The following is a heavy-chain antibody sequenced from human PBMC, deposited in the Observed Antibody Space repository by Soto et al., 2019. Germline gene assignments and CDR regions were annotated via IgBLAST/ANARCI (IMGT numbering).Heavy chain of an antibody. J-gene: IGHJ4*02. Sequence: SVKVSCKASGGNLSSYAISWGRQAPGQRFEWMGGIIPIFGSANYAQKFQGRVTITADESTSTAYLELSSLRSEDTAVYYCERDVGYCSRGSCHFNDYWGQGTLVPVSS. CDR1: GGNLSSYA. CDR2: IIPIFGSA. CDR3: ERDVGYCSRGSCHFNDY. D-gene: IGHD2-15*01. V-gene: IGHV1-69*13.